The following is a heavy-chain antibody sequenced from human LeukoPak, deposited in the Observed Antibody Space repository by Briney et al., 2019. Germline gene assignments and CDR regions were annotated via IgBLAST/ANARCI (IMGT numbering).Heavy chain of an antibody. J-gene: IGHJ4*02. D-gene: IGHD7-27*01. Sequence: GGSLRLSCAASGFTFSSYGMHWVRQAPGKGLEWVAVIWYDGSNKYYGDSVKGRFTISRDNSKNTLYLQMNSLRAEDTAVYYCATSLGPLTEYWGQGTLVTVSS. CDR1: GFTFSSYG. CDR3: ATSLGPLTEY. CDR2: IWYDGSNK. V-gene: IGHV3-33*01.